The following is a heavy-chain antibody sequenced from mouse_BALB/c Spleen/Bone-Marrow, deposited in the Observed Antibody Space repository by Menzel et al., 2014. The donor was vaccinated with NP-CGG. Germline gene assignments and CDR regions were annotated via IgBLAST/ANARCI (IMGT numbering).Heavy chain of an antibody. J-gene: IGHJ1*01. Sequence: VMLVESGPELVKPGASVKMSCKASGYTFTSYYIHWVKQRPGQGLEWIGWIYPGDGSTKYNEKFKGKTTLTADKSSSAAYMWRSSLSSEDSAIYFCARTTAWYSDVWGAGTTVTASS. CDR3: ARTTAWYSDV. D-gene: IGHD1-2*01. V-gene: IGHV1S56*01. CDR1: GYTFTSYY. CDR2: IYPGDGST.